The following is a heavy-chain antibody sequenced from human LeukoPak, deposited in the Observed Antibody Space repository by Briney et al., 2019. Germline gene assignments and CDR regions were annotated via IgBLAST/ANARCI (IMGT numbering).Heavy chain of an antibody. CDR1: GFTFSNAW. J-gene: IGHJ4*02. V-gene: IGHV3-15*01. CDR2: IKSKTDGGTT. Sequence: PGGSLRLSCAASGFTFSNAWMSWVRQAPGKGLEWVGRIKSKTDGGTTDYAAPVKGRFTISRDDSKTTLYLQMNSLKTEDTAVYYCTTDGLRYFDSFDYWGQGTLVTVSS. CDR3: TTDGLRYFDSFDY. D-gene: IGHD3-9*01.